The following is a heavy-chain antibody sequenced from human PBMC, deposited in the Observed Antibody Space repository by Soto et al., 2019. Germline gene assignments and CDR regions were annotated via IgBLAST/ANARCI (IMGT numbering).Heavy chain of an antibody. CDR2: THPGDSET. V-gene: IGHV5-51*01. CDR1: GDIFNTYW. Sequence: GESLKISCNGSGDIFNTYWIAWVRQMPGKGLEWMGITHPGDSETRYSPSFEGQVTISADKSISTAYLQWSSLKASDTAMYYCARQGKDGHNQGYGMDVWGQGTTVTVSS. CDR3: ARQGKDGHNQGYGMDV. J-gene: IGHJ6*02.